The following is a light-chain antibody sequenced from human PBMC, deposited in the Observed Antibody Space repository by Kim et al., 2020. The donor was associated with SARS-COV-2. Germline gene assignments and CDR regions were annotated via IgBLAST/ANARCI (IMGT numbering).Light chain of an antibody. V-gene: IGKV3-20*01. CDR2: GAS. CDR3: QHYGYFRFT. J-gene: IGKJ3*01. Sequence: SPGERATLSCRASQSVSSSYLAWYQQKPGQAPRLLIYGASSRATGIPDRFSGSGSGTDFALTISRLEPEDFAVFYCQHYGYFRFTFGPGTKVDIK. CDR1: QSVSSSY.